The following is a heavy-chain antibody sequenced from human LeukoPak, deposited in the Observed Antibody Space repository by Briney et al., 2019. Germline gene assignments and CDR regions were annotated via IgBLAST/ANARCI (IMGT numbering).Heavy chain of an antibody. CDR1: GFTFSSYG. V-gene: IGHV3-30*02. CDR3: ARVGPVWFGELLDDYYYYMDV. Sequence: PGGSLRLSCAASGFTFSSYGMHWVRQAPGKGLEWVAFIRYDGSNKYYADSVKGRFTISRDNSKNTLYLQMNSLRAEDTAVYYCARVGPVWFGELLDDYYYYMDVWGKGTRSPSP. D-gene: IGHD3-10*01. CDR2: IRYDGSNK. J-gene: IGHJ6*03.